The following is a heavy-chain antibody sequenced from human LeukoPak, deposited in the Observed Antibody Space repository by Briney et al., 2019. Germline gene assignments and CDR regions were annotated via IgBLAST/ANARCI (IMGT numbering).Heavy chain of an antibody. J-gene: IGHJ3*02. D-gene: IGHD6-13*01. Sequence: PGRSLRLSCAASGFTFSSYGMHWVRQAPGKGLEWVAVISYDGSNKYYADSVKGRFTISRDNSKNTLYLQMNSLRAEDTAVYYCAKDLNEPQQLWPDAFDIWGQGTMVTVSS. CDR1: GFTFSSYG. V-gene: IGHV3-30*18. CDR3: AKDLNEPQQLWPDAFDI. CDR2: ISYDGSNK.